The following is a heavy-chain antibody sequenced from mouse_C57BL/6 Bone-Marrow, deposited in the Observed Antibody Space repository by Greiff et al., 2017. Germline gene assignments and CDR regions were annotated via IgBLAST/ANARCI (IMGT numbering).Heavy chain of an antibody. CDR3: TYYSGTKPIFAY. D-gene: IGHD1-1*01. J-gene: IGHJ3*01. V-gene: IGHV6-3*01. CDR1: GFTFSNYW. CDR2: IRLKSDNYAT. Sequence: EVHLVESGGGLVQPGGSMKLSCVASGFTFSNYWMNWVRQSPEKGLEWVAQIRLKSDNYATHYAESVKGRFTISRDDSKSSVYLQMNNLRAEDTGIYYCTYYSGTKPIFAYWGQGTLVTVSA.